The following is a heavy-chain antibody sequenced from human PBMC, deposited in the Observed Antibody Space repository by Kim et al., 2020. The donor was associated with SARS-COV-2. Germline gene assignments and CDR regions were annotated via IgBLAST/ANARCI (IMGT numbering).Heavy chain of an antibody. CDR1: GGSFSGYY. J-gene: IGHJ6*02. Sequence: SETLSLTCAVYGGSFSGYYWSWIRQPPGKGLEWIGEINHSGSTNYNPSLKSRVTISVDTSKNQFSLKLSSVTAADTAVYYCARIPNRSGGSCYSGYYYYYGMDVWGQGTTVTVSS. CDR2: INHSGST. V-gene: IGHV4-34*01. D-gene: IGHD2-15*01. CDR3: ARIPNRSGGSCYSGYYYYYGMDV.